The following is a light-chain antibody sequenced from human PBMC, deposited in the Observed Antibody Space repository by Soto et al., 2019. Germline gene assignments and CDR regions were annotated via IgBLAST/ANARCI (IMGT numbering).Light chain of an antibody. J-gene: IGKJ1*01. CDR1: QSVSSN. CDR2: GAS. CDR3: QQYNNWPPWT. Sequence: EIVMTQSPATLSVSPGDRATLSCRASQSVSSNLAWYQQKPGQAPRLLVYGASTRSAVIPDSFSGGGSGTEFTLTISSLQSEDLAVYYCQQYNNWPPWTFGQGTKVEIK. V-gene: IGKV3-15*01.